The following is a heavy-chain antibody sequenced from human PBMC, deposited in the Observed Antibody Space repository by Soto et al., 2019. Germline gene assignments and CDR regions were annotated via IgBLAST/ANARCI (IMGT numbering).Heavy chain of an antibody. Sequence: QVQLQESGPGLVKPSQTLSLTCTVSGGSISSGGYYWSWIRQHPGKGLEWIGYIYYSGSTYYNPSLKSRVTISVDTCKNQFSLKLSSVTAADTAVYYCARDITIFGLGFDPWGQGTLVTVSS. V-gene: IGHV4-31*03. J-gene: IGHJ5*02. CDR2: IYYSGST. CDR3: ARDITIFGLGFDP. D-gene: IGHD3-3*01. CDR1: GGSISSGGYY.